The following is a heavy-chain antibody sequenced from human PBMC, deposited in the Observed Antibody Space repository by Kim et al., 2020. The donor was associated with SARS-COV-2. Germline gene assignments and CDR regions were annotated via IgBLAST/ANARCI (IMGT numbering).Heavy chain of an antibody. V-gene: IGHV3-23*01. D-gene: IGHD4-17*01. J-gene: IGHJ4*02. CDR3: ANTHYGGHFDY. Sequence: AASGKGRFPISRTNSKNTPYLQMNSLRAADTAVYYCANTHYGGHFDYWGQGTLVTVSS.